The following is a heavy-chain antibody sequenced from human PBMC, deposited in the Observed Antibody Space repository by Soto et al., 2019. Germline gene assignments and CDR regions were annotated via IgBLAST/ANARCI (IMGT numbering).Heavy chain of an antibody. D-gene: IGHD7-27*01. J-gene: IGHJ5*02. Sequence: QLQLQESGPGPVKPSETLSLTCTVSGGSISSSNYYWGWIRQPPGKGLEWIGSIYYSGTTYYNPSLTSRVTISIDTSTDQFSLKLSSVTAADTAVYYCARHHWGGNIVPPSREDWFDPWGQGILVTVSS. CDR3: ARHHWGGNIVPPSREDWFDP. V-gene: IGHV4-39*01. CDR2: IYYSGTT. CDR1: GGSISSSNYY.